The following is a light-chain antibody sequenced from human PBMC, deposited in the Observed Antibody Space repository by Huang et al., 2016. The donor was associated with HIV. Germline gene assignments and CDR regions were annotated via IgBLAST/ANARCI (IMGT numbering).Light chain of an antibody. Sequence: DLQMTQSPSSLSASGVDRLPITCRASQSISSYLNWYQQKPGKAPKLLIYAASSVQSGVPARFSGSGSGTDFTLTISSLQPEDFATYYCQQSYSTPYTFGQGTKLEIK. CDR3: QQSYSTPYT. J-gene: IGKJ2*01. CDR1: QSISSY. V-gene: IGKV1-39*01. CDR2: AAS.